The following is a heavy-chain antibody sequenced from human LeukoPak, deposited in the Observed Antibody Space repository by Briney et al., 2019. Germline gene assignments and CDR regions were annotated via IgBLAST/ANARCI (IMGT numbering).Heavy chain of an antibody. D-gene: IGHD3-3*01. V-gene: IGHV4-61*02. CDR1: GDSISSGSYY. CDR2: IYTSGST. CDR3: ARGGSPDTIFGLRYYYYMDV. Sequence: SETLSLTCTVSGDSISSGSYYWSWIRQPAGKGLEWIGRIYTSGSTKYNPSLKSRITISVDTSKNQFSLKLSSVTAADTAVYYCARGGSPDTIFGLRYYYYMDVWGKGTTVTVSS. J-gene: IGHJ6*03.